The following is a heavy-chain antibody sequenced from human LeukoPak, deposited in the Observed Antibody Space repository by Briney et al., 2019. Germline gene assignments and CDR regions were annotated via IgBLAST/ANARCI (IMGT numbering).Heavy chain of an antibody. Sequence: SETLSLTCTVSGGSISSYYWSWIRQPPGKGLEWIGYIYYSGSTNYNPSLKSRVTISVDTSKNQSSLKLSSVTAADTAVYYCARDLSGKADYWGQGTLVTVSS. CDR2: IYYSGST. D-gene: IGHD4-23*01. V-gene: IGHV4-59*01. J-gene: IGHJ4*02. CDR1: GGSISSYY. CDR3: ARDLSGKADY.